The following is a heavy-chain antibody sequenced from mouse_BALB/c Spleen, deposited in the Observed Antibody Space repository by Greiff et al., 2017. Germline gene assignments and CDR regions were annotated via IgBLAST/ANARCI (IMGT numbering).Heavy chain of an antibody. V-gene: IGHV5-9-4*01. CDR2: ISSGGSYT. CDR1: GFTFSSYA. CDR3: ARDEDPGGTWFAY. Sequence: EVQLVESGGGLVKPGGSLKLSCAASGFTFSSYAMSWVRQSPEKRLEWVAEISSGGSYTYYPDTVTGRFTISRDNAKNTLYLEMSSLRSEDTAMYDCARDEDPGGTWFAYWGQGTLVTVSA. J-gene: IGHJ3*01.